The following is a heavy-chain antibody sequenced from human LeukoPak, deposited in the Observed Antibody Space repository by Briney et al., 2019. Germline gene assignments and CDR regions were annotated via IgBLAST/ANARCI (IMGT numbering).Heavy chain of an antibody. CDR1: GFLFSKAW. J-gene: IGHJ4*02. CDR3: AREGPYYFDY. CDR2: ISSSSSYI. Sequence: GGSLRLSCAASGFLFSKAWMNWVRQAPGKGLEWVSSISSSSSYIYYADSVKGRFTISRDNAKNSLYLQMNSLRAEDTAVYYCAREGPYYFDYWGQGTLVTVSS. V-gene: IGHV3-21*01.